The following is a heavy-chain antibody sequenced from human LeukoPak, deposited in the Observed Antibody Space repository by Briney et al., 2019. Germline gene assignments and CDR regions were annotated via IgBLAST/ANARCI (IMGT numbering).Heavy chain of an antibody. D-gene: IGHD6-19*01. V-gene: IGHV3-53*01. CDR3: AREGQWLVRGGFDY. Sequence: GGSLRLSCAASGFTVSSNYMSWVRQAPGKGLEWVSVIYSGGSTYYADSVKGRFTISRDNSKNTLYLQMNGLRAEDTAVYYCAREGQWLVRGGFDYWGQGTLVTVSS. CDR1: GFTVSSNY. CDR2: IYSGGST. J-gene: IGHJ4*02.